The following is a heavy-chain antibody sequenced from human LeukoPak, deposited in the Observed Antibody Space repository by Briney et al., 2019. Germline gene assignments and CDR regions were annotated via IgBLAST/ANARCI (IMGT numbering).Heavy chain of an antibody. CDR1: GFTFSSYA. V-gene: IGHV3-23*01. CDR2: ISGSGGST. J-gene: IGHJ6*03. D-gene: IGHD5-12*01. Sequence: GGSLRLSCAASGFTFSSYAMSWVRQAPGKGLEWVSAISGSGGSTYYADSVKGRFTISRDNSKNTLYLQMNSLRAEDTAVYYCAKGGGYEAQYYYYYMDVWGKGTTVTISS. CDR3: AKGGGYEAQYYYYYMDV.